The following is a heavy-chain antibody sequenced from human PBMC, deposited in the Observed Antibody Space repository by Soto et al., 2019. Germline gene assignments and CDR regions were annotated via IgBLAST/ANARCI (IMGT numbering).Heavy chain of an antibody. CDR1: GGSVSGYY. CDR3: ARSELGARRHCDGTSCSNTVTKNCMDV. D-gene: IGHD2-2*01. V-gene: IGHV4-34*01. Sequence: SETLSLTCAVDGGSVSGYYWTWSRQPPGKGLEWIGEINHSGNTNYKPSLESRVTMSVDTSKNHFSLKVTSVSAADTAVYYCARSELGARRHCDGTSCSNTVTKNCMDVGGQGTTLTVSS. J-gene: IGHJ6*02. CDR2: INHSGNT.